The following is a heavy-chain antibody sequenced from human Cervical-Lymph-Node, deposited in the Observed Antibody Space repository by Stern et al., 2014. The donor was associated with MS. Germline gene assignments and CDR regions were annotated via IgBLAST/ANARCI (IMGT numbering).Heavy chain of an antibody. CDR1: GGSISSGGYY. D-gene: IGHD2-2*02. CDR2: ISYSGSA. Sequence: QLQLQESGPGLVKPSQTLSLTCTVSGGSISSGGYYWSWIRQHPGKGLEWIGYISYSGSAYYNPSLKSRVTISVDMSKNQFSLRLTSVTAADTAVYYCARDLGSCTSTSCYKAFHIWGQGTMVTVSS. CDR3: ARDLGSCTSTSCYKAFHI. J-gene: IGHJ3*02. V-gene: IGHV4-31*03.